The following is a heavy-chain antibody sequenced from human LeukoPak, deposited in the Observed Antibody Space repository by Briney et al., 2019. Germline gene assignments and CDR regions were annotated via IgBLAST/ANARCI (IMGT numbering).Heavy chain of an antibody. D-gene: IGHD4-17*01. V-gene: IGHV3-74*01. CDR1: GFTFETYW. J-gene: IGHJ4*02. CDR2: INGYGSTT. Sequence: GGSLRLSCAASGFTFETYWMHWVRQAPGKGLVWVSCINGYGSTTNYADSVRGRFTISRDNAKNTLYLQMNSLRAEDTAVYYCARDEPTVTTGPPVGSWGQGTLVTVSS. CDR3: ARDEPTVTTGPPVGS.